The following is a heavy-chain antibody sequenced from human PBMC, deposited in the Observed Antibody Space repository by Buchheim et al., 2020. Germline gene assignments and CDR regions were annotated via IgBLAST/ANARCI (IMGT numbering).Heavy chain of an antibody. CDR1: GGSINSGGYY. CDR3: ARDMGGGFSYIDV. J-gene: IGHJ6*03. CDR2: IYYSGST. D-gene: IGHD3-16*01. Sequence: QVQLQESGPGLVKPSQTLPLTCTVSGGSINSGGYYWSWIRQHPGKGLEWIGYIYYSGSTYYNPSLKSRLSISVDTSKNQFFLKLSSVTAADTAVYYCARDMGGGFSYIDVWGKGTT. V-gene: IGHV4-31*03.